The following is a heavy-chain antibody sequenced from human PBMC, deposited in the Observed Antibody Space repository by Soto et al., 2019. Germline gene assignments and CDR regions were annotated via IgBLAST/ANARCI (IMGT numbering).Heavy chain of an antibody. D-gene: IGHD3-10*01. CDR2: VLPVLGTT. V-gene: IGHV1-69*18. CDR3: ARDRADRGFDH. Sequence: QVQLEQSGAEVKKPGSSVKGSCKASRDRFTSYAISWVRQAPVQGLEWVGTVLPVLGTTNYAQKLRGRVTITADESTSTAYMELESLRSEDTAIYYCARDRADRGFDHCGQGTLVTVSS. CDR1: RDRFTSYA. J-gene: IGHJ4*02.